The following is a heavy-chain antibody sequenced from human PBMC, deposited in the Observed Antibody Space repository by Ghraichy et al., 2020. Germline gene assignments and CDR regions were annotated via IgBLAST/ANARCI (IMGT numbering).Heavy chain of an antibody. CDR1: GFTFTSSA. J-gene: IGHJ4*02. V-gene: IGHV3-23*01. Sequence: LSLTCAASGFTFTSSAMTWVRQAPGKGLDWVSGISGSGISTYYADSVKGRFTISRDNSKNTLYLQMNSLRAEDTAVYYCAKGYSNFDYWGQGTLVTVSS. CDR3: AKGYSNFDY. D-gene: IGHD5-18*01. CDR2: ISGSGIST.